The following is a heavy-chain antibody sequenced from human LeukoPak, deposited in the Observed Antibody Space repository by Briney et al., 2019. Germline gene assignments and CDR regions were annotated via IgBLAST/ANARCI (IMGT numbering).Heavy chain of an antibody. Sequence: PGGSLRLSCAASGFTFSSYAMSWVRQAPGEGLEWVSTISGSATTTYYADSVKGRFTSSRDNSKNTLYLQMNSLRAEDTAVYYCAKDTSNGYTDSYYGMDVWGQGTTVTVSS. J-gene: IGHJ6*02. V-gene: IGHV3-23*01. D-gene: IGHD5-24*01. CDR3: AKDTSNGYTDSYYGMDV. CDR2: ISGSATTT. CDR1: GFTFSSYA.